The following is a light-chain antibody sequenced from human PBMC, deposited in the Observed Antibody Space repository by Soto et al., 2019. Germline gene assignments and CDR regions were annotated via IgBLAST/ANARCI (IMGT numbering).Light chain of an antibody. Sequence: QMSWRRLTPPCVVRHRMTITCRSSQTISRWLAWYQQKTGKDPKLLIYKASSLESGVPSRFSGSGAGTEFTPTISSLQHADYSTDYCQQYSSNRPWTFGQGTKVDIK. CDR3: QQYSSNRPWT. CDR1: QTISRW. CDR2: KAS. V-gene: IGKV1-5*03. J-gene: IGKJ1*01.